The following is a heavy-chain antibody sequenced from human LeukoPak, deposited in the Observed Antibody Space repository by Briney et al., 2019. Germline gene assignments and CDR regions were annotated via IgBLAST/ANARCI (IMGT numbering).Heavy chain of an antibody. J-gene: IGHJ4*02. CDR3: AKTLVLVTAIPYYFDY. CDR1: GFTFSSYS. Sequence: GGSLRLSCAASGFTFSSYSMNWVRQAPGKGLEWVSYISSSSSTIYYADSVKGRFTISRDNAKNSLYLQMNSLRAEDTAVYYCAKTLVLVTAIPYYFDYWGQGTLVTVSS. V-gene: IGHV3-48*01. CDR2: ISSSSSTI. D-gene: IGHD2-21*02.